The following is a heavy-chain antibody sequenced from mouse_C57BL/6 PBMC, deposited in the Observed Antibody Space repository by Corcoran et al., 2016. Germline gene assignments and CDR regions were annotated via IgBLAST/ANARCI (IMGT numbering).Heavy chain of an antibody. CDR1: GYTFTDYN. CDR3: ARFDYDVSGYRYYAMDY. CDR2: INPNNGGT. J-gene: IGHJ4*01. D-gene: IGHD2-4*01. Sequence: EVQLQQSGPELVKPGASVKIPCKASGYTFTDYNMDWVKQSHGKSLEWIGDINPNNGGTIYNQKFKGKATLTVDKSSSTAYMELRSLTSEDTAVYYCARFDYDVSGYRYYAMDYWGQGTSVTVSS. V-gene: IGHV1-18*01.